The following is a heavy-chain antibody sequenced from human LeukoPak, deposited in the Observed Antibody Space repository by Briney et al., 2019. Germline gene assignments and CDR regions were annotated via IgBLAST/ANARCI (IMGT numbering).Heavy chain of an antibody. CDR1: GFTFRNHW. Sequence: VGSLRLSCAASGFTFRNHWMHWVRQTPGKGLVWVSRIKADGTTTTYADSVKGRFTISRYNAKNTVYLQMNSLKGEDTGVYYCARDAAGLDYWGQGTLVTVSS. J-gene: IGHJ4*02. D-gene: IGHD1-14*01. CDR3: ARDAAGLDY. V-gene: IGHV3-74*01. CDR2: IKADGTTT.